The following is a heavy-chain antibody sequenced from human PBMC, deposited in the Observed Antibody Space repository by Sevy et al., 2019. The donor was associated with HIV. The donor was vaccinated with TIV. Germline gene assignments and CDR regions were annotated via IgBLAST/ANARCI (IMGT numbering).Heavy chain of an antibody. Sequence: GGCLRLSCAVSGFTFDDYALHWVRQAPGKGLEWISGISWNSGRIGYADSVKGRFTISRDNAKNSLYLQMNSLRIEDTASSYCVKDSYYDSSGYFDYWGQGTLVTVSS. V-gene: IGHV3-9*01. CDR2: ISWNSGRI. CDR1: GFTFDDYA. CDR3: VKDSYYDSSGYFDY. D-gene: IGHD3-22*01. J-gene: IGHJ4*02.